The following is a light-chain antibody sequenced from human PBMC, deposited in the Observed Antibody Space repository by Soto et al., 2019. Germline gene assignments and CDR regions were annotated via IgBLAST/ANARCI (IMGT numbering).Light chain of an antibody. V-gene: IGKV1-39*01. CDR3: QQTYSTPLT. CDR1: QTITKY. J-gene: IGKJ4*01. CDR2: AAS. Sequence: DILITHSPASLSASVGYRATITCRASQTITKYLVWYQQKPGKAPKLLIYAASSLQSGVPSRFSGSGSGTDFTLTIGSLQPEDFATYYCQQTYSTPLTFGGGTKVDI.